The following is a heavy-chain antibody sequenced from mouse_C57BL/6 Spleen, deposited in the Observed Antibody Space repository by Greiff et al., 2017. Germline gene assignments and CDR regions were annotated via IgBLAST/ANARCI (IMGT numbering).Heavy chain of an antibody. Sequence: EVQLQQSGPELVKPGASVKISCKASGYSFTGYYMNWVKQSPEKSLEWIGEINPSTGGTTYNQKFKAKATLTVDKSSSTAYMQLKSLTSEDSAVYYCARWERYFDYWGQGTTLTVSS. V-gene: IGHV1-42*01. CDR3: ARWERYFDY. CDR2: INPSTGGT. D-gene: IGHD4-1*01. CDR1: GYSFTGYY. J-gene: IGHJ2*01.